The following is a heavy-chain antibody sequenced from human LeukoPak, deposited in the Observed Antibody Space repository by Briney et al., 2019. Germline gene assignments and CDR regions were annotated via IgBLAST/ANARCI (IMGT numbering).Heavy chain of an antibody. J-gene: IGHJ5*02. V-gene: IGHV4-34*01. Sequence: PSETLSLTCAVYGGSFSGYYWSWIRQPPGKGLEWIGEINHSGSTNYNPSLKSRVTISVDTSKNQFSLQLSSVPAADTAVYYCARGVWYCSSTSCYSNWFDPWGQGTLVTVSS. D-gene: IGHD2-2*01. CDR3: ARGVWYCSSTSCYSNWFDP. CDR1: GGSFSGYY. CDR2: INHSGST.